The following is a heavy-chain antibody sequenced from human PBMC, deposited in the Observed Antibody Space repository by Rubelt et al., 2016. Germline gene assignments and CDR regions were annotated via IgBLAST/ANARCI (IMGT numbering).Heavy chain of an antibody. CDR1: GGSFNGFY. CDR2: ITPSGST. J-gene: IGHJ6*02. V-gene: IGHV4-34*01. CDR3: ARDSGGGYYYYYNGMDV. D-gene: IGHD5-12*01. Sequence: QVQLQQWGAGQLKPSETLSLTCAVHGGSFNGFYWSWIRQSPGKGLEWIGEITPSGSTNYNPSLKSRVIMSVDTSKNQFSLKLSSVTAADTAVYYCARDSGGGYYYYYNGMDVWGQGTTVTVSS.